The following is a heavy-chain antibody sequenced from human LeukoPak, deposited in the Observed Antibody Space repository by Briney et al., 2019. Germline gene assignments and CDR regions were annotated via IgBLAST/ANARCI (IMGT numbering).Heavy chain of an antibody. CDR3: ARHPFALNWFDT. J-gene: IGHJ5*02. D-gene: IGHD3-3*02. CDR2: INHGGST. CDR1: GGSISSSTYY. V-gene: IGHV4-39*01. Sequence: SETLSLTCTVSGGSISSSTYYWDWIRQAPGKGLEWIGNINHGGSTYYNASLKSRVTMSVDTSKNQFSLKLTSLTAADTAVYYCARHPFALNWFDTWGQGTLVTVSS.